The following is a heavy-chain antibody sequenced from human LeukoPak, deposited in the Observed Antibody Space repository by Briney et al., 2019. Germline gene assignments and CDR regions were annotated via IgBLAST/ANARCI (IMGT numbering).Heavy chain of an antibody. CDR1: GFTFSTYA. CDR2: ISGSGANT. V-gene: IGHV3-23*01. Sequence: GGSLRLSCAASGFTFSTYAMSWVRQAPGKGLEWVSTISGSGANTYYAASVRGGFTISRDNSKNTLYLHMNCLRAEDTGVYYCAKERAGDTNPYYFDYWGQGTLVTVS. J-gene: IGHJ4*02. CDR3: AKERAGDTNPYYFDY. D-gene: IGHD2-21*01.